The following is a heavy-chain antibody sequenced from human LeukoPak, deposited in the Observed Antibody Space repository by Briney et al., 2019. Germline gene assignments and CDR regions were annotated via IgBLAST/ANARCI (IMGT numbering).Heavy chain of an antibody. D-gene: IGHD3-10*01. CDR2: ISGSGDST. Sequence: PGGSLRLSCAASGFTFSNYAMRWVRQAPGKGLEWVSGISGSGDSTYYADSVKGRFTISRDNAKNSLYLQMNSLRAEDTAVYYCARDRGFGEFLFDYWGQGTLVTVSS. J-gene: IGHJ4*02. CDR1: GFTFSNYA. CDR3: ARDRGFGEFLFDY. V-gene: IGHV3-23*01.